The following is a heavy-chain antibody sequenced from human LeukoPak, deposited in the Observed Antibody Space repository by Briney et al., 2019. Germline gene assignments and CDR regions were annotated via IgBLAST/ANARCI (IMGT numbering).Heavy chain of an antibody. CDR3: ARDLGHSSGWYGGAFDI. Sequence: ASAKVSCKASGYTFTGYYMHWVRQVPGQGLEWMGWINPNSGGTNYAQKFQGRVTMTRDTSISTAYMELSRLRSDDTAVYYCARDLGHSSGWYGGAFDIWGQGTMVTVSS. CDR1: GYTFTGYY. CDR2: INPNSGGT. V-gene: IGHV1-2*02. D-gene: IGHD6-19*01. J-gene: IGHJ3*02.